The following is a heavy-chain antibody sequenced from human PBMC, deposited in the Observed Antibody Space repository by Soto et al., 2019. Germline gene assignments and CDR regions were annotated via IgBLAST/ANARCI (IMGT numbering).Heavy chain of an antibody. V-gene: IGHV3-23*01. CDR3: AKARLDGGYDYVWGSYRYPFDY. J-gene: IGHJ4*02. CDR2: ISGSGGST. D-gene: IGHD3-16*02. Sequence: EVQLLESGGGLVQPGGSLRLSCAASGFTFSSYAMSWVRQAPGKGLEWVSAISGSGGSTYYADSVKGRFTISRDNSKNTLDLQMNSLRAEDTAVYYCAKARLDGGYDYVWGSYRYPFDYWGQGTLVTVSS. CDR1: GFTFSSYA.